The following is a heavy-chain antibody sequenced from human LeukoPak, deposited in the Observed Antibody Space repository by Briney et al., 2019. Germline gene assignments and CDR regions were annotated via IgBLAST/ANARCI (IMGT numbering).Heavy chain of an antibody. CDR3: ARDRFVARYFDY. V-gene: IGHV3-7*01. J-gene: IGHJ4*02. CDR1: GFTFSSYS. D-gene: IGHD5-12*01. CDR2: IKQDGSEK. Sequence: PGGSLRLSCAASGFTFSSYSMNWVRQAPGKGLEWVANIKQDGSEKYYVDSVKGRFTISRDNAKNSLYLQMNSLRAEDTAVYYCARDRFVARYFDYWGQGTLVTVSS.